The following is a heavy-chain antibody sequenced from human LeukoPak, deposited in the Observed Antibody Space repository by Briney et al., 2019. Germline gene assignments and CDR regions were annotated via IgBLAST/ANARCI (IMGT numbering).Heavy chain of an antibody. V-gene: IGHV3-23*01. CDR3: ARRDTAMVYAFDI. CDR1: GFTFSTYA. CDR2: ISGSGDTT. D-gene: IGHD5-18*01. Sequence: PGGSLRLSCAASGFTFSTYAMSWVRQAPGEGLEWVSGISGSGDTTSYSGSVKGRFTISRDNSKNTLYLQINSLRAEETAVYYCARRDTAMVYAFDIWGQGTKVTVSS. J-gene: IGHJ3*02.